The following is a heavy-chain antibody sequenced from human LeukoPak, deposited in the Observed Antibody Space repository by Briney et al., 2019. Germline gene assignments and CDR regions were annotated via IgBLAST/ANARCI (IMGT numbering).Heavy chain of an antibody. CDR3: ARAHTDYNILTGYYEFDY. Sequence: ASVKVSCKASGYTFTSYEINWVRQAPGQGLEWMGWMNPNSGDTGYAQKFQGRVTMTRNTSINTAYMELSSLRSEDTAVYYCARAHTDYNILTGYYEFDYWGQGTLVTVSS. V-gene: IGHV1-8*01. CDR2: MNPNSGDT. J-gene: IGHJ4*02. CDR1: GYTFTSYE. D-gene: IGHD3-9*01.